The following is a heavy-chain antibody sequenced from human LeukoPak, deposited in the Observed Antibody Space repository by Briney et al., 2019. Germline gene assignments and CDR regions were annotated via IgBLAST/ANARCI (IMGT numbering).Heavy chain of an antibody. D-gene: IGHD6-19*01. CDR2: ISGSGGST. Sequence: PGGSLRLSCAASGFTFSSYAMSWVRQARGKGLEWVSAISGSGGSTYYADSVKGRFTISRDNSKNTLYLQMNSLRAEDTAVYYCAKDQNSGWYSVGLDGDYWGQGTLVTVSS. J-gene: IGHJ4*02. CDR3: AKDQNSGWYSVGLDGDY. CDR1: GFTFSSYA. V-gene: IGHV3-23*01.